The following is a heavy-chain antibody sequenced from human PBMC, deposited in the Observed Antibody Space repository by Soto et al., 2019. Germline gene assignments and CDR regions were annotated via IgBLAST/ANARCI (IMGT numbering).Heavy chain of an antibody. V-gene: IGHV4-34*01. J-gene: IGHJ4*02. CDR1: GGSFSGYY. CDR3: ARGYGSNFVY. Sequence: SETLSLTCAVYGGSFSGYYSNWIRPPPGKGLERIGEINHSVSTNYNPSLKSRVTISVDTSKNQFSLKLSSVTAADTAVYYCARGYGSNFVYWGQGTVVTVSS. D-gene: IGHD6-13*01. CDR2: INHSVST.